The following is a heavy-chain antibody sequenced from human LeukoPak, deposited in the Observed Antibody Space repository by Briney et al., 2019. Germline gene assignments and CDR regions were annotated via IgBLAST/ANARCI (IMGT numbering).Heavy chain of an antibody. CDR2: INPNSGGT. CDR3: ARDSGYCSGGSCYSGYYGMDV. D-gene: IGHD2-15*01. CDR1: GYSFTNYY. J-gene: IGHJ6*02. V-gene: IGHV1-2*06. Sequence: ASVKVSCKASGYSFTNYYMHWVRQAPGQGLEWMGRINPNSGGTNYAQKFQGRVTMTRDTSISTAYMELSRLRSDDTAVYYCARDSGYCSGGSCYSGYYGMDVWGQGTTVTVSS.